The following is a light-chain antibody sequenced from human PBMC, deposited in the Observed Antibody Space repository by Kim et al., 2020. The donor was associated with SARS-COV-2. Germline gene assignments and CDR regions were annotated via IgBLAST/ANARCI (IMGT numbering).Light chain of an antibody. CDR3: QQSYTLT. Sequence: DIQMTQSPSSLSASVGDRVTITCRASQSISSYLNWYQQKPGKAPKLLIYAASSLQSGVPSRFSGSGSETDFTLTISSLQPEDFATYYCQQSYTLTFGGGTKLEI. J-gene: IGKJ4*01. CDR2: AAS. V-gene: IGKV1-39*01. CDR1: QSISSY.